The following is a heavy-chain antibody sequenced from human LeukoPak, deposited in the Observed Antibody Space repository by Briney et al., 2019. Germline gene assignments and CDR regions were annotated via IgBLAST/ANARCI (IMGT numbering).Heavy chain of an antibody. CDR1: GFTFSSYA. Sequence: PGGSLRLSCAASGFTFSSYAMSWVRQAPGKGLEWVSAISGSGGSTYYADSVKGRFTISRDNSKNTPYLQMNSLRAEDTAVYYCAKVTGSGSPYAPFDYWGQGTLVTVSS. CDR3: AKVTGSGSPYAPFDY. V-gene: IGHV3-23*01. D-gene: IGHD3-10*01. J-gene: IGHJ4*02. CDR2: ISGSGGST.